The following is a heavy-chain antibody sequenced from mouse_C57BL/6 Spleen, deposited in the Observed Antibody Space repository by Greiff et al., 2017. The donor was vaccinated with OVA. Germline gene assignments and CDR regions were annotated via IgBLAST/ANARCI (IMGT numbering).Heavy chain of an antibody. CDR2: ISSGGSYT. D-gene: IGHD1-1*01. J-gene: IGHJ4*01. Sequence: EVQRVESGGDLVKPGGSLKLSCAASGFTFSSYGMSWVRQTPDKRLEWVATISSGGSYTYYPDSVKGRFTISRDNAKNTLYLQMSSLKSEDTAMYYCARDDGSSYFYAMDYWGQGTSVTVSS. CDR3: ARDDGSSYFYAMDY. V-gene: IGHV5-6*01. CDR1: GFTFSSYG.